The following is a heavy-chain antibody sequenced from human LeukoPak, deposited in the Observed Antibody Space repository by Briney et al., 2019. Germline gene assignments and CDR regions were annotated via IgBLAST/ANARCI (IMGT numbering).Heavy chain of an antibody. D-gene: IGHD5-18*01. CDR1: GGSLSGYY. V-gene: IGHV4-34*01. J-gene: IGHJ4*02. Sequence: SETLSLTCAVYGGSLSGYYWSWIRQPPGKGLEWIGEINHSGSTNYNPSLKSRVTISVDTSKNQFSLKLSSVTAADTAVYYCASLGLGYSYGYFDYWGQGTLVTVSS. CDR2: INHSGST. CDR3: ASLGLGYSYGYFDY.